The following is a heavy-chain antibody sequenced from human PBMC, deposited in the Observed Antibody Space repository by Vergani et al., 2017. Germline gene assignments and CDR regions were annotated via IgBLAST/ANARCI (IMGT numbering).Heavy chain of an antibody. Sequence: QVQLVQSGAEVKKPGASVKVSCKASGYTFTSYGISWVRQAPGQGLEWMGWSSAYNGNTNYAQKLQGRVTMTTDTSTSTAYMELRSLRSDDTAVYYCARDRQISSGWLSHYYMDGWSKGTTVTVSS. V-gene: IGHV1-18*01. J-gene: IGHJ6*03. CDR3: ARDRQISSGWLSHYYMDG. CDR1: GYTFTSYG. D-gene: IGHD6-19*01. CDR2: SSAYNGNT.